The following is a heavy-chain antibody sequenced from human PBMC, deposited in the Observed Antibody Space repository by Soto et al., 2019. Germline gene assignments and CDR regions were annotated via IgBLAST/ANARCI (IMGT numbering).Heavy chain of an antibody. J-gene: IGHJ4*02. CDR2: INHSGST. D-gene: IGHD6-19*01. V-gene: IGHV4-34*01. Sequence: PSETLSLTCSVYGGSFSDYYWSWIRQPPGKGLEWIGEINHSGSTNYNPSLKSRVTISVHTSKNQFSLKLSSVTAADKAVYYCAREKSSGWYRGFDYWGQGTLVTVS. CDR1: GGSFSDYY. CDR3: AREKSSGWYRGFDY.